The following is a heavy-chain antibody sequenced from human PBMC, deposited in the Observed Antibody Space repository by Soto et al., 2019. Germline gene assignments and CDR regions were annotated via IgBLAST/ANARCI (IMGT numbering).Heavy chain of an antibody. D-gene: IGHD3-9*01. CDR2: IRGKGYGGAT. V-gene: IGHV3-49*03. J-gene: IGHJ4*02. Sequence: EVQLVESGGGSVQPGRSLRVSCSASGFTIGDYHMSWFRQALGKGLEWVGYIRGKGYGGATEYASSVKDRFIISRDDSENIASLQMSSLKTEDTAVYYCTRGDWQYYFDCWGQGTLVTVSS. CDR3: TRGDWQYYFDC. CDR1: GFTIGDYH.